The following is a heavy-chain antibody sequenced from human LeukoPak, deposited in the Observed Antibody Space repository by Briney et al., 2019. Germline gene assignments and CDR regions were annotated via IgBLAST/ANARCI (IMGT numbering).Heavy chain of an antibody. V-gene: IGHV4-30-4*08. CDR1: GGSISSGDYY. CDR2: IYYSGST. D-gene: IGHD3-16*01. Sequence: SETLSLTCTVSGGSISSGDYYWSWIRQPPGKGLEWIGYIYYSGSTYYNPSLKSRVTISVDTSKNQYSLKLSSVTAADTAVYYCARDGADYDAFDIWGQGTMVTVSS. J-gene: IGHJ3*02. CDR3: ARDGADYDAFDI.